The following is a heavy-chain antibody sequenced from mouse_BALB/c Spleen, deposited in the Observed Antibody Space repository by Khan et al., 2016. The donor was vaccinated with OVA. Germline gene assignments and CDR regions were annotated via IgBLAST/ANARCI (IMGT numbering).Heavy chain of an antibody. D-gene: IGHD3-1*01. CDR3: ARRVAARATWDFFDY. J-gene: IGHJ2*01. Sequence: QIQLVQSGAELVRPGTSVKMSCKAAGYTFTNYWIGWVKQRPGHGLEWIGDIFPGGGYTTYDEKFKGMATLTTDTSSRTAYMQLSSLTSEDSAIYYWARRVAARATWDFFDYWGQGTTLTVSS. CDR1: GYTFTNYW. V-gene: IGHV1-63*02. CDR2: IFPGGGYT.